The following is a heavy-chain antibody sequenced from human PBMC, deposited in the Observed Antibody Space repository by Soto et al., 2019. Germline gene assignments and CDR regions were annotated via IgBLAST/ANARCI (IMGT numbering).Heavy chain of an antibody. CDR3: ATDLWFGKLYGDY. CDR2: FDPELNKK. D-gene: IGHD3-10*01. V-gene: IGHV1-24*01. CDR1: GYNVTDLS. Sequence: ASVKVSCKVSGYNVTDLSMHWVRQAPGKGLEWMGGFDPELNKKTYAQKFQGRVTMTEDTSTDTAYMELSSLRSEDTAVYYCATDLWFGKLYGDYWGQGTPVTVSS. J-gene: IGHJ4*02.